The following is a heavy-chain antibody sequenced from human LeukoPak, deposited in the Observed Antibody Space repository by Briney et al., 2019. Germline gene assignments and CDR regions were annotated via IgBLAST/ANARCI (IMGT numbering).Heavy chain of an antibody. CDR1: GGPLDRHY. J-gene: IGHJ4*02. Sequence: SETLSLTCTVSGGPLDRHYGSWIRHPPGEGLECIGYVFYPGSTNYNPSLKRRVTMSLDTSRDQFSPGLPSVTAAARAIYYCESRPAGSAWYGVFDYWSQGTLVSVSS. CDR2: VFYPGST. D-gene: IGHD6-13*01. V-gene: IGHV4-59*11. CDR3: ESRPAGSAWYGVFDY.